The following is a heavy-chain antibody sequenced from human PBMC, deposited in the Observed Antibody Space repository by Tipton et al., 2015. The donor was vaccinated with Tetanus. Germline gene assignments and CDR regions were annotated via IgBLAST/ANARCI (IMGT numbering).Heavy chain of an antibody. J-gene: IGHJ4*02. CDR2: ISAYNGNT. D-gene: IGHD1-26*01. CDR3: ARRARWEGELGY. CDR1: GYTFTSYG. V-gene: IGHV1-18*04. Sequence: QLVQSGAEVKKPGASVKVSCKASGYTFTSYGISWVRQAPGQGLEWVGWISAYNGNTNYAQRPQGRVTMTTDTSTSPAYMERRSLRSDDTAVYYCARRARWEGELGYWGQGTLVTVSS.